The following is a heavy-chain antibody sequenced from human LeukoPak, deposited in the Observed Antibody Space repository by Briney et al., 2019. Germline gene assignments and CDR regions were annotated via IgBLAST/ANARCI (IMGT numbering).Heavy chain of an antibody. CDR1: GFTFSSYA. J-gene: IGHJ6*03. Sequence: GGSLRLSCAASGFTFSSYAMSWVRQAPGKGLEWVSAISGSGGSTYYADSVKGRFTISRDNSKNTLYLQMNSLGAEDTAVYYCAKRTAMVLYYYYMDVWGKGTTVTVSS. V-gene: IGHV3-23*01. D-gene: IGHD5-18*01. CDR2: ISGSGGST. CDR3: AKRTAMVLYYYYMDV.